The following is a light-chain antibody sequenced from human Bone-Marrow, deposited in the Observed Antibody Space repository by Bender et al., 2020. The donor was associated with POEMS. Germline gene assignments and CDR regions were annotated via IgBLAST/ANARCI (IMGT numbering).Light chain of an antibody. CDR2: DVT. J-gene: IGLJ1*01. CDR1: SSDIGTYNY. Sequence: DLTQPPSVSVSPGQTATITCTGASSDIGTYNYVSWYQQKAGKAPKVIISDVTNRPSGVSDRFSGFKSGNTASLTISELQADDEADYYCSSYTTSDTFVFGTGTEVTVL. V-gene: IGLV2-14*03. CDR3: SSYTTSDTFV.